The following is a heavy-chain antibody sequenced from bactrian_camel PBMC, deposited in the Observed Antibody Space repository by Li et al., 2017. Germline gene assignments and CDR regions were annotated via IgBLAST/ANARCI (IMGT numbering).Heavy chain of an antibody. CDR3: AALGVRYGGSWYPVASHY. CDR1: GYRSIS. CDR2: IDSTGNT. Sequence: HVQLVESGGGSAQAGGSLRLSCSASGYRSISMAWFRQAPGKGREAVASIDSTGNTRYAESVKGRATISKDNTKDVLYLQMNSLKPEDTAVYYCAALGVRYGGSWYPVASHYWGQGTQVTVS. J-gene: IGHJ4*01. D-gene: IGHD6*01. V-gene: IGHV3S53*01.